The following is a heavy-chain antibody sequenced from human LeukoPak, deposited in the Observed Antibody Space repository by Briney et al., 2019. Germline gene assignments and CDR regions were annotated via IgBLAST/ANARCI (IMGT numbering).Heavy chain of an antibody. CDR1: GDSVSSNSAA. CDR3: SRARKTGYYYYYMDV. V-gene: IGHV6-1*01. D-gene: IGHD1-1*01. J-gene: IGHJ6*03. CDR2: AYYRSRWYS. Sequence: SQTLSLTCAISGDSVSSNSAAWNRIRQSPSRGLEWLGRAYYRSRWYSDYAVSVKRRISINPDTSKNQFSLQLNSVTPEDTAVYYCSRARKTGYYYYYMDVWGKGTTVTVSS.